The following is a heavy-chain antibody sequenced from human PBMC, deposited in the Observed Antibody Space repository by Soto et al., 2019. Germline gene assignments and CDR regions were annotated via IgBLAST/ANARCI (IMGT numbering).Heavy chain of an antibody. CDR3: ARLASSSSPAGDYYYYYMDV. Sequence: SETLSLTCTVSGGSISSSSYYWGWIRQPPGKGLEWIGSIYYSGSTYYNPSLKSRVTISVDTSKNQFSLRLSSVTAADTAVYYCARLASSSSPAGDYYYYYMDVWGKGTTVTVPS. J-gene: IGHJ6*03. CDR1: GGSISSSSYY. D-gene: IGHD6-6*01. CDR2: IYYSGST. V-gene: IGHV4-39*01.